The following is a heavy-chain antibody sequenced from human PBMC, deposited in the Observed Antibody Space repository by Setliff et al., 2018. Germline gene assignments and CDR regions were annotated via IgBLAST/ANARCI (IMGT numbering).Heavy chain of an antibody. Sequence: GGSLRLSCAASGFTFSASTMNWVRQAPGKGLEWVSSISGSSSNFIYYADSVKGRFTISRDNAKNSLYLQMNSLRAEDTAVYYCAKDTHYYASSGYYCFDYWGQGTLVTVSS. D-gene: IGHD3-22*01. CDR3: AKDTHYYASSGYYCFDY. V-gene: IGHV3-21*01. CDR2: ISGSSSNFI. J-gene: IGHJ4*02. CDR1: GFTFSAST.